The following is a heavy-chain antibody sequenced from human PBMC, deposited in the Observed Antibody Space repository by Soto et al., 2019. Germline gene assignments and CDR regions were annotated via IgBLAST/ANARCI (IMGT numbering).Heavy chain of an antibody. Sequence: ASVKISCKTSGYTFSNYGITWVRQAPGQPLEWLGWISLYSDGTNYAQKFQGRVSMTTDTSTTTAYMELRSLRSDDTAVYYCARVVPGAEAWFGPWGQGTLVTVSS. CDR1: GYTFSNYG. J-gene: IGHJ5*02. V-gene: IGHV1-18*01. CDR3: ARVVPGAEAWFGP. CDR2: ISLYSDGT. D-gene: IGHD2-2*01.